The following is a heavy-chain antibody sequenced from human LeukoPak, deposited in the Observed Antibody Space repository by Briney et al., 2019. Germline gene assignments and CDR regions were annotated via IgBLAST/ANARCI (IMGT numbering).Heavy chain of an antibody. D-gene: IGHD1-14*01. V-gene: IGHV3-7*04. Sequence: PGGSLRLSCEASGFTFSNNWMTWVRQAPGKGLEWVANIKQDGTKTYYVDSVKGRFTISRDSAKNSVYLQMNSLRAEDTAVYFCAKDNPLPLWGQGTLVSVSS. CDR1: GFTFSNNW. CDR2: IKQDGTKT. J-gene: IGHJ4*02. CDR3: AKDNPLPL.